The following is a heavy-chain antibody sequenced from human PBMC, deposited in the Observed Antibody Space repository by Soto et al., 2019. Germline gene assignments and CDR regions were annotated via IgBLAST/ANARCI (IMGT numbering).Heavy chain of an antibody. Sequence: QVQLVQSGAEVKKPGSSVKVSCKASGGTFSSYAISWVRQAPGQGLEWMGGIIPIFGTANYAQKFQGRVTITTDESTSTAYMELSSLRSEDTAVYYCARVGGDDYGDYSDYWGQGTLVTVSS. J-gene: IGHJ4*02. CDR2: IIPIFGTA. CDR3: ARVGGDDYGDYSDY. CDR1: GGTFSSYA. V-gene: IGHV1-69*01. D-gene: IGHD4-17*01.